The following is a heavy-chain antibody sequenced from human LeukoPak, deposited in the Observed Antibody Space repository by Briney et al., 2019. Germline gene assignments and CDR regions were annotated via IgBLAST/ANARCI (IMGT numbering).Heavy chain of an antibody. V-gene: IGHV3-23*01. CDR3: AKDGYYSSANHFARLHFDL. Sequence: GGSLRLSCEASGFTFGTHAMNWIRQTPGKGLEWLSVISGDVQTTTYASSVKGRFTISRDNSKNTLYLEMNSLRVDDTATYYCAKDGYYSSANHFARLHFDLWGRGTRVTVSS. CDR2: ISGDVQTT. D-gene: IGHD3-3*01. J-gene: IGHJ2*01. CDR1: GFTFGTHA.